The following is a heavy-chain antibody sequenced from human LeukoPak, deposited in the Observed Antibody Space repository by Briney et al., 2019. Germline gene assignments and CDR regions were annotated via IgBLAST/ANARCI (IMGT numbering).Heavy chain of an antibody. J-gene: IGHJ1*01. CDR3: AKDRALHSTVVTTYAEYFHH. V-gene: IGHV3-48*01. D-gene: IGHD4-23*01. Sequence: GGSLRLSCAASGFTFSTYSMNWVRQAPGEGLEWLSYITSDSKSIYYADSLNGRFTISRDNAKRSLYLQMNSLRAEDTAVYYCAKDRALHSTVVTTYAEYFHHWGQGTLVTVSS. CDR1: GFTFSTYS. CDR2: ITSDSKSI.